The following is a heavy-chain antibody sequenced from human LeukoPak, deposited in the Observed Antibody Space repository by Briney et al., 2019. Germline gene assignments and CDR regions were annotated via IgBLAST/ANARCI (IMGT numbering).Heavy chain of an antibody. J-gene: IGHJ4*02. Sequence: SETLSLTCTVSGGSISSGDYYWSWIRQPPGKGLEWIGYIYYSGSTNYNPSLKSRVTISVDTSKNQFSLKLSSVTAADTAVYYCARVRRGYSGYDFPYDYWGQGTLVTVSS. CDR3: ARVRRGYSGYDFPYDY. V-gene: IGHV4-61*08. CDR1: GGSISSGDYY. D-gene: IGHD5-12*01. CDR2: IYYSGST.